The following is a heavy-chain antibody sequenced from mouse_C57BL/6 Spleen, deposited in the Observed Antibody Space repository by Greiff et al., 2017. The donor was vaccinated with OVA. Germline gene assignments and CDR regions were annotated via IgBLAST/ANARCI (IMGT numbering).Heavy chain of an antibody. V-gene: IGHV3-6*01. CDR2: ISYDGSN. CDR3: ARGLRYPAWFAY. J-gene: IGHJ3*01. CDR1: GYSITSGYY. Sequence: EVQLQQSGPGLVKPSQSLSLTCSVTGYSITSGYYWNWIRQFPGNKLEWMGYISYDGSNNYNPSLKNRISITRDTSKNQFFLKLNSVTTEDTATYYCARGLRYPAWFAYRGQGTLVTVSA. D-gene: IGHD1-1*01.